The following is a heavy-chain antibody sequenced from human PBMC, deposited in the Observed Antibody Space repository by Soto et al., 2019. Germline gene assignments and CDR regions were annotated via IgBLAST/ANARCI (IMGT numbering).Heavy chain of an antibody. V-gene: IGHV3-64D*06. J-gene: IGHJ4*02. Sequence: PGGSLRLSCAATGFSFSNYWMHWVRQAPGKGLEYVSAISSNGGSTYYADSVKGRFTISRDNSKNTLYLQMSSLRVEDTAVYYCAKDALRGDGYNPHFDSWGQGTLVTVSS. CDR1: GFSFSNYW. D-gene: IGHD5-12*01. CDR3: AKDALRGDGYNPHFDS. CDR2: ISSNGGST.